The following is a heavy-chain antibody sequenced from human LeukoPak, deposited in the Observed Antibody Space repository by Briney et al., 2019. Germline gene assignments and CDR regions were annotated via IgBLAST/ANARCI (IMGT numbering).Heavy chain of an antibody. J-gene: IGHJ6*02. D-gene: IGHD6-19*01. CDR3: ARDAIAVAGTSMFHYYYYGMDV. CDR1: GYTFTGYY. CDR2: INPNSGGT. Sequence: VASVKVSCKASGYTFTGYYMHWVRQAPGQGLEWMGRINPNSGGTNYAQKFQGWVTMTRDTSISTAYMELSRLRSDDTAVYYCARDAIAVAGTSMFHYYYYGMDVWGQGTTVTVSS. V-gene: IGHV1-2*04.